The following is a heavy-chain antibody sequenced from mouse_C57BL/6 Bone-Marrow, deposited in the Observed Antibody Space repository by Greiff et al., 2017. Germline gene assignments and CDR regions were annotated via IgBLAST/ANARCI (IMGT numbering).Heavy chain of an antibody. V-gene: IGHV1-78*01. CDR3: ANYYYGSRGYFDV. CDR1: GYTFTDHT. CDR2: IYPRDGST. D-gene: IGHD1-1*01. J-gene: IGHJ1*03. Sequence: VQLQQSDAELVKPGASVKISCKVSGYTFTDHTIHWMKQRPEQGLEWIGYIYPRDGSTKYNEKFKGKATLTADKSSSTAYMQLNSLTSEDSAVYFCANYYYGSRGYFDVWGTGTTVTVSS.